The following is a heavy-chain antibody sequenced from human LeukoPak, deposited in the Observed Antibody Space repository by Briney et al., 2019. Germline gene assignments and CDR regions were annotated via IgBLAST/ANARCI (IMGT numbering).Heavy chain of an antibody. CDR3: ARDLVRGYLNGMDV. J-gene: IGHJ6*02. CDR1: GFTFTSYG. V-gene: IGHV3-33*01. Sequence: GGSLRLSCAASGFTFTSYGIHWVRQAPGKRLEWVALIWYDGTNKYYADSVKGRFTISRDNSKNTVYLQMNSLRAGDTAVYYCARDLVRGYLNGMDVWGQGTTVTVSS. CDR2: IWYDGTNK. D-gene: IGHD5-12*01.